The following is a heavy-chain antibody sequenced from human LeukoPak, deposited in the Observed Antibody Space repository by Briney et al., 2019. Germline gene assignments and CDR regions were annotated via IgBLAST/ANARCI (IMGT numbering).Heavy chain of an antibody. J-gene: IGHJ4*02. CDR1: EYSFKYW. V-gene: IGHV5-51*01. CDR3: ASARHGDFVWDY. Sequence: GESLKISCKGSEYSFKYWIGWVRQMPGKGLEWMGIIYSGDSQTKYSPSFQGRVTISIDNSITTAYLQWSSLEASDTAMYYCASARHGDFVWDYWGQGTLVTVSS. D-gene: IGHD4-17*01. CDR2: IYSGDSQT.